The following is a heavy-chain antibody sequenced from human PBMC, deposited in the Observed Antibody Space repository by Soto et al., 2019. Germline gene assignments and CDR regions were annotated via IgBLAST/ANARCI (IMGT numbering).Heavy chain of an antibody. CDR1: GFTFSSYA. J-gene: IGHJ3*02. Sequence: GGSLRLSCAASGFTFSSYAMSWVRQAPGKGLEWVSAISGSGGSTYYADSVKGRFTISRDNSKNTLYLQMNSLRAEVTAVYYCAKDAVLRFLEWLLYGAFDIWGQGTMVTVSS. D-gene: IGHD3-3*01. CDR3: AKDAVLRFLEWLLYGAFDI. V-gene: IGHV3-23*01. CDR2: ISGSGGST.